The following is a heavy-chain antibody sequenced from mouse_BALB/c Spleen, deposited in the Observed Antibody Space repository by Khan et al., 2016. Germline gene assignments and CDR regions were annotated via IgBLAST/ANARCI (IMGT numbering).Heavy chain of an antibody. CDR1: GYSITSGYF. V-gene: IGHV3-6*02. CDR2: ISYDGYT. J-gene: IGHJ3*01. D-gene: IGHD2-2*01. Sequence: EVQLQESGPGLVKPSQSLSLTCSVTGYSITSGYFWNGIRQFPGNKLEWRGYISYDGYTNYNPSLTNRISITRDTSKNQFFLKLNSLTTEDSATYYCARDGYDGWFAYWGQGTLVTVSA. CDR3: ARDGYDGWFAY.